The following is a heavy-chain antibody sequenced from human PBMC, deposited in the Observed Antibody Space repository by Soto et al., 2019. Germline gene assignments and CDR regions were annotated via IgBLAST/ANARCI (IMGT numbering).Heavy chain of an antibody. CDR2: IDPSDSYT. J-gene: IGHJ6*02. CDR1: GYSFTSYW. Sequence: LGESLKISCKGSGYSFTSYWISWVRQMPGKGLEWMGRIDPSDSYTNYSPSFQGHVTISADKSISTAYLQWSSLKASDTAMYYCASRSSGSYYIVPYYYGMDVWGQGTTVTVSS. CDR3: ASRSSGSYYIVPYYYGMDV. D-gene: IGHD3-10*01. V-gene: IGHV5-10-1*01.